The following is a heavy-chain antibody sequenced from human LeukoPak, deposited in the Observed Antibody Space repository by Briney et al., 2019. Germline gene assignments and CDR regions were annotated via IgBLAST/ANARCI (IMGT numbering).Heavy chain of an antibody. J-gene: IGHJ4*02. V-gene: IGHV3-66*01. D-gene: IGHD3-10*01. CDR2: VYGGGNT. CDR1: GFTFGSCW. Sequence: PGGSLRLSCAASGFTFGSCWMNWVRQAPGKGLEWVSTVYGGGNTAYADSVKGRFTISRDTSKNTLLLQMNSLRAEDTAVYYCARDQLDTYYYGSGSYEGPDYWGQGTLVTVSS. CDR3: ARDQLDTYYYGSGSYEGPDY.